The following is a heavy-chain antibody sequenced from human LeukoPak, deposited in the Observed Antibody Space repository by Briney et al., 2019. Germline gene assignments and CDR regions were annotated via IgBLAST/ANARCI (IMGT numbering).Heavy chain of an antibody. Sequence: SETLSLTCAVYGGSFSGYYWSWIRQPPGKGLEWIGEINHSGSTNYNPSLKSRVTISVDTSKNQFSLKLSSVTAADTAVYYCARVRQRLALAPFDYWGQGTLVTVSS. V-gene: IGHV4-34*01. D-gene: IGHD6-25*01. CDR1: GGSFSGYY. CDR3: ARVRQRLALAPFDY. CDR2: INHSGST. J-gene: IGHJ4*02.